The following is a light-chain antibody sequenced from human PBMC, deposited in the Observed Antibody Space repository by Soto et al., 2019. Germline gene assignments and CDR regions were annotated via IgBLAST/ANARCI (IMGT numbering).Light chain of an antibody. CDR3: LQDYNYPRT. V-gene: IGKV1-6*01. J-gene: IGKJ1*01. CDR1: QGIRND. Sequence: IQMTQSPSSLSASVGDRVTITCRASQGIRNDLGWYQQKPGKAPKLLIYDASSLESGVPSRFSGSGSGTDFTLTISSLHPEDFATYYCLQDYNYPRTFGQGTKVDIK. CDR2: DAS.